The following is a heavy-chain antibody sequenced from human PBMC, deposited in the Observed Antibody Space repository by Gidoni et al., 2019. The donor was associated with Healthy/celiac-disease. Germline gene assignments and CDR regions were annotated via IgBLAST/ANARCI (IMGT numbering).Heavy chain of an antibody. CDR1: GYSFTSYW. CDR2: IDHSDSYT. CDR3: ARHEAAAGSYDY. V-gene: IGHV5-10-1*03. Sequence: EVHLVQSAAVLKKPGESLRISCKGAGYSFTSYWISWVRQMPGKGLAWMGRIDHSDSYTKDSTYLQGQVTISADKSISTDYLQWSSLKASDTAMYYCARHEAAAGSYDYWGQGTLVTVSS. J-gene: IGHJ4*02. D-gene: IGHD6-13*01.